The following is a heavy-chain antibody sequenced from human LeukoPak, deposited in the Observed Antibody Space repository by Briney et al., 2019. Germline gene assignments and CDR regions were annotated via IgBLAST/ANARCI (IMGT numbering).Heavy chain of an antibody. V-gene: IGHV1-46*01. J-gene: IGHJ4*02. Sequence: GASVKVSCKASGYTFTGYYMHWVRQAPGQGLEWMGIINPSGGSTSYAQKFQGRVTMTRDTSTSTVYMELSSLRSEDTAVYYCARFSVYSGISRSFDYWGQGTLVTVSS. CDR3: ARFSVYSGISRSFDY. CDR1: GYTFTGYY. CDR2: INPSGGST. D-gene: IGHD1-26*01.